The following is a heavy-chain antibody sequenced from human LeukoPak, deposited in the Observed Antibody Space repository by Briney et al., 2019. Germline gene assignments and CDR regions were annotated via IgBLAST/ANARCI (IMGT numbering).Heavy chain of an antibody. V-gene: IGHV4-34*01. CDR2: INHSGST. CDR1: GGSFSGYY. D-gene: IGHD5-18*01. Sequence: SETLSLTCAVYGGSFSGYYWSWIRQPPGKGLEWIGEINHSGSTNYNPSLKSRVTISVDTSKNQFSLKLSSVTAADTAVYYCARHLGYRWALYYFDYWGQGTLVTASS. CDR3: ARHLGYRWALYYFDY. J-gene: IGHJ4*02.